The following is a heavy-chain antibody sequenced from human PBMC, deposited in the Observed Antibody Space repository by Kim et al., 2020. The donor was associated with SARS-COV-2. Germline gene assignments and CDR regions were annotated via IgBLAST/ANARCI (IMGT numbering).Heavy chain of an antibody. V-gene: IGHV3-23*01. CDR1: GYTFSSYG. CDR3: ARTIAALRYIDY. J-gene: IGHJ4*02. D-gene: IGHD2-15*01. Sequence: GGSLRLSCAASGYTFSSYGMSWVRQAPGKGLEWVSIIGGSGGTTCYADSVKGRFTVSRDNSKNTLYLQMNSLRAEDTAVYYCARTIAALRYIDYWGQGTLVTVSS. CDR2: IGGSGGTT.